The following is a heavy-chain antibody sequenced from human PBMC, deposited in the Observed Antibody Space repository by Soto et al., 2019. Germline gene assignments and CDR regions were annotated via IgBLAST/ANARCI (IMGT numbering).Heavy chain of an antibody. CDR3: AGQPTAGSYYDLGSYYYYYAMGV. CDR2: IYYSGST. CDR1: GGSSISGGYY. J-gene: IGHJ6*01. V-gene: IGHV4-30-4*08. D-gene: IGHD3-10*01. Sequence: TLSLTCTVAGGSSISGGYYWSWIRQHPGKGLEWIGYIYYSGSTYYNPSLKSRVTISVDTSKNQFSLKLSSVTAADTAGYYCAGQPTAGSYYDLGSYYYYYAMGVWGQGTTVTVSS.